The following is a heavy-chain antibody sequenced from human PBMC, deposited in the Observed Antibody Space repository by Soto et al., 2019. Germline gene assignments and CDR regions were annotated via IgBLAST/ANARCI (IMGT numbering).Heavy chain of an antibody. CDR2: IYHLGIS. CDR1: DNSISSYY. CDR3: VRQELSGSYTTYSDL. Sequence: SETLSLTCTVSDNSISSYYWSWIRQSPGKRLEWIGYIYHLGISSYNPSLQSRVTMSVDTSKNQFSLKLSSVTAADTAVYFCVRQELSGSYTTYSDLWGQGTQVTVSS. D-gene: IGHD1-26*01. V-gene: IGHV4-59*08. J-gene: IGHJ4*02.